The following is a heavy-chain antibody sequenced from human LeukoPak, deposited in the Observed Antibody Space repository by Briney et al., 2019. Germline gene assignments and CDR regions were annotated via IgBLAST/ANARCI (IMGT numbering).Heavy chain of an antibody. D-gene: IGHD1-26*01. CDR2: ISYEASNK. CDR3: AKGRALYSGKYLRTRDLDH. Sequence: PGGSLRLSCAASGFTFSNYAMHWVRQAPGKGLEWVAAISYEASNKYYEDSVKGRFTISRDNSQNTLYLQMNTLRPEDTAVYYCAKGRALYSGKYLRTRDLDHWGQGTLVTVSS. CDR1: GFTFSNYA. V-gene: IGHV3-30*18. J-gene: IGHJ4*02.